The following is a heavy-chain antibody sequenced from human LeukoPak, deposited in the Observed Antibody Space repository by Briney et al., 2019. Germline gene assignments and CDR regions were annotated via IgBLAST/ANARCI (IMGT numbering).Heavy chain of an antibody. CDR1: GGSISSSTYY. CDR3: ARQCSSTSCYSY. Sequence: SETLSLTCTVSGGSISSSTYYWGWLRQPPGKGLEWIGNIYYGGSTFYNPSLKSRVTISLDTSKNQFSLKLSSVTAADTAVYFCARQCSSTSCYSYWGQGTLVTVSS. V-gene: IGHV4-39*01. J-gene: IGHJ4*02. D-gene: IGHD2-2*01. CDR2: IYYGGST.